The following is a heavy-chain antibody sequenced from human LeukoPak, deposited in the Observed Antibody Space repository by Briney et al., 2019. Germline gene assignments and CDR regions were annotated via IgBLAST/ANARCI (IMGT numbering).Heavy chain of an antibody. D-gene: IGHD1-26*01. V-gene: IGHV1-46*01. Sequence: ASVKVSCKASGYTFISYYIHWVRQAPGQGLEWMGIIYPSGGSTGYAQKFQGRVTMTWDMSTSTVYMELSSLRSEDTAVYYCAGEVGATAGDFDYWGQGTLVTVPS. CDR3: AGEVGATAGDFDY. J-gene: IGHJ4*02. CDR2: IYPSGGST. CDR1: GYTFISYY.